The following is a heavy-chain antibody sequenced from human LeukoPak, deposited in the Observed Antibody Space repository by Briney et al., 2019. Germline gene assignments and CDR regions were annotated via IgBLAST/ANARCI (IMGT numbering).Heavy chain of an antibody. V-gene: IGHV3-23*01. CDR1: GFTFSSYG. Sequence: GGSLRLSCAASGFTFSSYGMSWVRQAPGKGLEWVSGISGSGGKTDYADSVKGRFTIFRDNFKNTVSLQLNSLRAEDTAMYYCAKDDDWGRFNHWGQGTLVTVSS. J-gene: IGHJ1*01. D-gene: IGHD3-16*01. CDR2: ISGSGGKT. CDR3: AKDDDWGRFNH.